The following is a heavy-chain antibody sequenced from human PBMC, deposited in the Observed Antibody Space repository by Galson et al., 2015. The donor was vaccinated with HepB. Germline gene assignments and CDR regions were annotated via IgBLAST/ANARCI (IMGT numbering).Heavy chain of an antibody. Sequence: SLRLSCAASGFTFSSYWMHWVRQAPGKGLVWVSRISSDASSTSYADSVKGRFTISRDKAKNTLYLQMNSLTAEDTAVYYCARGGFDFWSGYNDAFDIWGPGTMVTASS. CDR1: GFTFSSYW. CDR2: ISSDASST. CDR3: ARGGFDFWSGYNDAFDI. J-gene: IGHJ3*02. D-gene: IGHD3-3*01. V-gene: IGHV3-74*01.